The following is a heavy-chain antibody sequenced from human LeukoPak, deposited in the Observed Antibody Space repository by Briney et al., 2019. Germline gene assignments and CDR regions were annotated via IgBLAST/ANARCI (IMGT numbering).Heavy chain of an antibody. V-gene: IGHV4-39*07. CDR2: IYYSGST. CDR3: ARGMIVGGHYFDY. D-gene: IGHD3-22*01. CDR1: GGSISSSSYY. Sequence: SETLSLTCTVSGGSISSSSYYWGWIRQPPGKGLEWIGSIYYSGSTYYNPSLKSRVTISVDTSKNQFSLKLSSVTAADTAVYYCARGMIVGGHYFDYWGQGTLVTVSS. J-gene: IGHJ4*02.